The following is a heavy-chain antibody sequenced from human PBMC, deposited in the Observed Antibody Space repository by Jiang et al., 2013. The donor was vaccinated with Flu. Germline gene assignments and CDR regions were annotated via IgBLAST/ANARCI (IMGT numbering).Heavy chain of an antibody. CDR2: ISGSGGST. V-gene: IGHV3-23*01. CDR1: TFSSYA. J-gene: IGHJ4*02. D-gene: IGHD2-2*01. Sequence: TFSSYAMSWVRQAPGKGLEWVSAISGSGGSTYYADSVKGRFTISRDNSKNTLYLQMNSLRAEDTAVYYCAKVLSTSPGFDYWGQGTLVTVSS. CDR3: AKVLSTSPGFDY.